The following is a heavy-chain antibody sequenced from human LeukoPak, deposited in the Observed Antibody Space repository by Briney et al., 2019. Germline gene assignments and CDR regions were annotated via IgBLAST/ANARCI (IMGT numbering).Heavy chain of an antibody. V-gene: IGHV1-2*02. CDR2: IIPKGGGT. CDR1: GYTFTDYL. CDR3: ARVPRPRDPTSSAAHQPFDY. D-gene: IGHD2-2*01. Sequence: ASVKVSCKASGYTFTDYLIHWVRQAPGQGPEWMGWIIPKGGGTKYAQKFQDRVTMTRDTSINTAYMELSGLRPDDTAVYYCARVPRPRDPTSSAAHQPFDYWGQGTLAIVSS. J-gene: IGHJ4*02.